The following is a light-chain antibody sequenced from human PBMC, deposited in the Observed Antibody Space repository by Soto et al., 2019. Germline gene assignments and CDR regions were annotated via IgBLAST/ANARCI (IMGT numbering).Light chain of an antibody. CDR3: CSYEGTYSFRV. V-gene: IGLV2-11*01. CDR1: SSDVGAYNY. CDR2: DVN. Sequence: QSALTQPRSVSGSPGQSVTISCTGTSSDVGAYNYVSWYQQQPGKAPKFIIYDVNKRPSGVPDRFSGSKSGNTASLTISGLQAEDEGDYYCCSYEGTYSFRVFGGGTKVTVL. J-gene: IGLJ2*01.